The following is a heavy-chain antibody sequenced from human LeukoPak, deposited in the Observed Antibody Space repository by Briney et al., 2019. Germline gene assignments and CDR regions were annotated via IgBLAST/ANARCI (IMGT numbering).Heavy chain of an antibody. D-gene: IGHD3-10*01. CDR2: IYYSGST. CDR3: ARDPGLLWFGELSHYFDY. Sequence: RPSETLSLTCTVSGGSISSYYWSWIRQPPGKGLEWIGYIYYSGSTNYNPSLKSRVTISVDTSKNQFSLKLSSVTAADTAVYYCARDPGLLWFGELSHYFDYWGQGTLVTVSS. CDR1: GGSISSYY. J-gene: IGHJ4*02. V-gene: IGHV4-59*01.